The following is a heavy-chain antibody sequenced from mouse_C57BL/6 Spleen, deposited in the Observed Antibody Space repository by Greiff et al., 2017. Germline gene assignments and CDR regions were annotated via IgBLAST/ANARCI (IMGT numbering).Heavy chain of an antibody. CDR1: GYTFTDYN. J-gene: IGHJ3*01. D-gene: IGHD2-4*01. Sequence: VQLQQSGPELVKPGASVKMSCKASGYTFTDYNMHWVKQSHGKSLEWIGYINPNNGGTSYNQKFKGKATLTVNKSSSTAYMELRSLTSEDSAVXYCARLRVYYDYAFAYWGQGTLVTVSA. CDR3: ARLRVYYDYAFAY. CDR2: INPNNGGT. V-gene: IGHV1-22*01.